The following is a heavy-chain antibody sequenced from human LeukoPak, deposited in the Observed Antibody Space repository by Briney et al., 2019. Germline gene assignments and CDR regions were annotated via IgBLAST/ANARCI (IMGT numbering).Heavy chain of an antibody. CDR1: GGSISSYY. CDR2: IYYSGST. J-gene: IGHJ6*03. V-gene: IGHV4-59*01. Sequence: PSETLSLTCTVSGGSISSYYWSWIRQPPGKGPEWIGYIYYSGSTNYNPSLKSRVTISVDTSKNQFSLKLSSVTAADTAVYYCARVVVADYYYYMDVWGKGTTVTISS. CDR3: ARVVVADYYYYMDV. D-gene: IGHD2-15*01.